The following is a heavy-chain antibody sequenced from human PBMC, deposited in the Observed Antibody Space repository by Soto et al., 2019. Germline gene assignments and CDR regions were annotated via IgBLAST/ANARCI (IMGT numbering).Heavy chain of an antibody. CDR3: ARDASATYYYYYGMDV. Sequence: SETLSLTCTVSGGSVSSGNYYWSWIRQPPGKGLEWIAYISYSGGTNYNPSLESRVTISVDTSKNQFSLKLSSVTAADTPVYYCARDASATYYYYYGMDVWGQGTTVTVSS. V-gene: IGHV4-61*01. D-gene: IGHD6-13*01. J-gene: IGHJ6*02. CDR2: ISYSGGT. CDR1: GGSVSSGNYY.